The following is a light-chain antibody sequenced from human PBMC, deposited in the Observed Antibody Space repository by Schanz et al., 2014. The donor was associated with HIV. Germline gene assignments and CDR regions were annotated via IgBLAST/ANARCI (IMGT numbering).Light chain of an antibody. CDR3: GSYTSSSTWV. CDR2: DVN. CDR1: SSDVGGYNY. J-gene: IGLJ3*02. Sequence: QSALTQPPSASGSPGQSVTISCTGTSSDVGGYNYVSWYQQHPGKAPKLMIYDVNKRPSGVPNRFSGSKSGNTASLTVSGLQAEDEADYYCGSYTSSSTWVFGGGTKLT. V-gene: IGLV2-8*01.